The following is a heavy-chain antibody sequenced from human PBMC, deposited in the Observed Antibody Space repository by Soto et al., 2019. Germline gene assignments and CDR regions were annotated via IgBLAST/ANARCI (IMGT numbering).Heavy chain of an antibody. V-gene: IGHV3-23*01. D-gene: IGHD6-13*01. CDR3: AKDRRGCSSTARIDY. CDR2: ISGSGGST. J-gene: IGHJ4*02. CDR1: GFTFSSYA. Sequence: EVQLLESGGGLVQPGGSLRLSCAASGFTFSSYAMSWVRQAPGKGLEWVSSISGSGGSTYHADSVKGRFTISRDNSKSTLYLQMNSLRAEDTAVCYCAKDRRGCSSTARIDYWGQGTLVTLSS.